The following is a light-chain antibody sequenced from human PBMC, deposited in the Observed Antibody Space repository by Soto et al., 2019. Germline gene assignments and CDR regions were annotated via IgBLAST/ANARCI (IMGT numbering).Light chain of an antibody. CDR2: EGS. J-gene: IGLJ2*01. Sequence: QSALTRPASVSGSPRQSTTISCTGTSSDIGSYHLVSWYQQHPGKAPKLIIYEGSKRPSGVSNRFSGSKSGNTASLTISGLQTEDEADYYCCSYARSNFVVFGGGTKVTVL. CDR1: SSDIGSYHL. CDR3: CSYARSNFVV. V-gene: IGLV2-23*01.